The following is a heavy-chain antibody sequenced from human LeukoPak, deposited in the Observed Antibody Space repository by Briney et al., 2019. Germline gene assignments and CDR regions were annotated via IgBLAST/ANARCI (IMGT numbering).Heavy chain of an antibody. D-gene: IGHD3-22*01. CDR2: IHYSGST. CDR3: ARVRIYYYDSSGTWAGLPVGMDV. J-gene: IGHJ6*02. V-gene: IGHV4-30-4*01. CDR1: GGSISSGDYY. Sequence: SETLSLTCTVSGGSISSGDYYWSWIRQPPGKGLEWIGYIHYSGSTYYNPSLKSRVTISVDTSKNQFSLKLSSVTAADTAVYYCARVRIYYYDSSGTWAGLPVGMDVWGQGTTVTVSS.